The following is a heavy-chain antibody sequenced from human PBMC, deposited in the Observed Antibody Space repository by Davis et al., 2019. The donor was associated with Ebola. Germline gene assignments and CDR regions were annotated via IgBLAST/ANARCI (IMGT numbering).Heavy chain of an antibody. D-gene: IGHD2-2*01. CDR3: ARPNHRYCSSTSCPYGMDV. Sequence: GESLKISCAASGFTFSSYWMHWVRQAPGKGLVWVSRINSDGSSTSYADSVKGRFTISRDNAKNTLYLQMNSLRAEDTAVYYCARPNHRYCSSTSCPYGMDVWGQGTTVTVSS. CDR2: INSDGSST. V-gene: IGHV3-74*01. CDR1: GFTFSSYW. J-gene: IGHJ6*02.